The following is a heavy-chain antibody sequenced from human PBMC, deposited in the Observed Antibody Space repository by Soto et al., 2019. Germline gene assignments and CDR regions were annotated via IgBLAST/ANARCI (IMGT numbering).Heavy chain of an antibody. V-gene: IGHV3-11*01. CDR1: GFTFTDHY. D-gene: IGHD5-18*01. CDR3: ARDIQAAH. CDR2: INSGGSNI. J-gene: IGHJ4*01. Sequence: QVQLVESGGGLVKPGGSLRLSCTASGFTFTDHYMTWIRQAPGKGLEWVSYINSGGSNIYYADAVRGRFTISRDNAKNAFDLPMISLRAEDTAIYYLARDIQAAHWGHGTPVIVSS.